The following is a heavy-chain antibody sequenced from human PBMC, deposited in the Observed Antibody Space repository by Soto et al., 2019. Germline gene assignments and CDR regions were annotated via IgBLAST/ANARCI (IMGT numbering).Heavy chain of an antibody. D-gene: IGHD3-3*01. CDR3: ARASYYYDFWSGYYSGYGMDV. Sequence: ASVKVSCKASGYTFTSYGISWVRQAPGQGLEWMGWISAYNGNTNYAQKLQGRVTMTTDTSTSTAYMELRSLRSDDTAVYYCARASYYYDFWSGYYSGYGMDVWGQGTTVTV. V-gene: IGHV1-18*01. CDR1: GYTFTSYG. J-gene: IGHJ6*02. CDR2: ISAYNGNT.